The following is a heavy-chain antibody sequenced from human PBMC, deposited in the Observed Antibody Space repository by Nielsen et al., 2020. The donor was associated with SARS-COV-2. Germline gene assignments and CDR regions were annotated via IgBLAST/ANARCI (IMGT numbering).Heavy chain of an antibody. CDR1: GGTFSSYA. J-gene: IGHJ5*02. Sequence: SVKVSCKASGGTFSSYAISWVRQAPGQGLEWMGWIIPILGIANYAQKFQGRVTITADKSTSTAYMELSSLRSEDTAVYYCARDLRTRLRYFDWLLPDNWFDPRGQGTLVTVSS. V-gene: IGHV1-69*10. CDR2: IIPILGIA. CDR3: ARDLRTRLRYFDWLLPDNWFDP. D-gene: IGHD3-9*01.